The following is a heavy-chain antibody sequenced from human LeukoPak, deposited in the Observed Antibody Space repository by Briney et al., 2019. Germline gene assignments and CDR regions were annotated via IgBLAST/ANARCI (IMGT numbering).Heavy chain of an antibody. CDR3: ARDRHMDV. CDR2: IVQDVSDK. V-gene: IGHV3-7*01. J-gene: IGHJ6*03. CDR1: GFTFISYW. Sequence: GGSLRLSCAAPGFTFISYWMSWVRQAPGKGLEWVANIVQDVSDKYYVDSLKGRFSISRDNAKNPLYLHINSLRAEDTAVYYCARDRHMDVWGKGATVTVSS.